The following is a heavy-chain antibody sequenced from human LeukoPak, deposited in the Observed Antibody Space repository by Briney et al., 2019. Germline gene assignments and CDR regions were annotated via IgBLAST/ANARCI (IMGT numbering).Heavy chain of an antibody. CDR3: TRSAGGTFDY. D-gene: IGHD1-26*01. Sequence: PGGSLTLSCAASGFTFSGSTMHWVRQASGKGLEWVVRIRTKVNSYATVYAASVKGRFTISRDDSKNTAYLQMNSLKTEDTAVYYCTRSAGGTFDYWGQGTLVTVSS. CDR1: GFTFSGST. CDR2: IRTKVNSYAT. V-gene: IGHV3-73*01. J-gene: IGHJ4*02.